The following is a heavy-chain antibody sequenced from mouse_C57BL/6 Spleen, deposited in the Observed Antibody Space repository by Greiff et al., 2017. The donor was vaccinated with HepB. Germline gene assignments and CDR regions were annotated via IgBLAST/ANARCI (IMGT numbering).Heavy chain of an antibody. V-gene: IGHV5-4*03. Sequence: EVKLMESGGGLVKPGGSLKLSCAASGFTFSSYAMSWVRQTPEKRLEWVATISDGGSYTYYPDNVKGRFTISRDNAKNNLYLQMSHLKSEDTAMYYCARGGYDVGAMDYWGQGTSVTVSS. D-gene: IGHD2-2*01. CDR3: ARGGYDVGAMDY. CDR1: GFTFSSYA. J-gene: IGHJ4*01. CDR2: ISDGGSYT.